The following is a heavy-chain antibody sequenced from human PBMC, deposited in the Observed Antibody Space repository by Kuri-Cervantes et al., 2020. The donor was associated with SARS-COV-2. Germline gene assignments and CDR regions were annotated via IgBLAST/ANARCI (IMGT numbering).Heavy chain of an antibody. CDR3: ARSGGYPYYYYYMDV. V-gene: IGHV4-59*11. CDR2: IFYSGST. J-gene: IGHJ6*03. Sequence: SESLSPTWPVSGGSISSHYWSWIRQPQGKGLEWIGYIFYSGSTNYNRSLKSRVTISVAPSKNQFTLKLSCVTAADTAWYYCARSGGYPYYYYYMDVWGKGTTVTVSS. CDR1: GGSISSHY. D-gene: IGHD1-26*01.